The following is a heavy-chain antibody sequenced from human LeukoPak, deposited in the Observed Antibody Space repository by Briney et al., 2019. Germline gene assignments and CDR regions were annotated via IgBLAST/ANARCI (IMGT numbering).Heavy chain of an antibody. V-gene: IGHV3-33*01. CDR1: GFTFRTFG. Sequence: PGGSLRLSCAASGFTFRTFGMHWVRQAPGKGLVWVAIIWYDGINKYCADSVKGRFTISRDKSKNTLYPQMNSLRAEDTAVYYCARDYYDSSGQLHAGAHAFDIWGQGTMVTVSS. J-gene: IGHJ3*02. CDR3: ARDYYDSSGQLHAGAHAFDI. CDR2: IWYDGINK. D-gene: IGHD3-22*01.